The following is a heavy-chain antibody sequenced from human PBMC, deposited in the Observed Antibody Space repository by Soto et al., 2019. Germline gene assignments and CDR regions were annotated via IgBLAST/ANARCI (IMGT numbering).Heavy chain of an antibody. Sequence: QVPLVQSGAEVKKPGSSVKVSCKASGGTLSSFAFTWVRQARGQGLEWMGRIIPIFGTANYAQQFQGGVTITADESTGTVYMDLRSLRSEDTAMYYCATDTSMFRGRIADTPWFDSWGQGTLVTVSS. CDR3: ATDTSMFRGRIADTPWFDS. J-gene: IGHJ5*01. CDR1: GGTLSSFA. V-gene: IGHV1-69*18. CDR2: IIPIFGTA. D-gene: IGHD3-10*01.